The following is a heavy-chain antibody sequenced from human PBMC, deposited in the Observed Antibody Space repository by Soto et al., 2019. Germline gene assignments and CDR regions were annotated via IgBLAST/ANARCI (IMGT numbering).Heavy chain of an antibody. V-gene: IGHV3-30-3*01. CDR2: ISYDGNTQ. D-gene: IGHD3-9*01. J-gene: IGHJ4*02. CDR1: GFIFSGYA. CDR3: AKETNAYEINY. Sequence: QVQLVESGGGVVQPGRSLRLSCAASGFIFSGYAMHWVRPAPGKGLEWVAVISYDGNTQYYADSVRGRFTVSRDNSNNMLYVQMDNLRDDDTAMYYCAKETNAYEINYWGQGTLVTVSS.